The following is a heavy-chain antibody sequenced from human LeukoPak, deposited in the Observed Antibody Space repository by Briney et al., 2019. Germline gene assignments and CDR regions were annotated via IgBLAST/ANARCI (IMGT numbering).Heavy chain of an antibody. Sequence: GGPLRLSCAASGFTFTSYAMSWVRQAPGKGLEWVSAISGSGGSTYYADSVKGRFTIPRDNSKNTLYLQMNSLRAEDTAVYYCAKDGHILTGYQRPDGFDIWGQGTTVTVSS. J-gene: IGHJ3*02. V-gene: IGHV3-23*01. CDR1: GFTFTSYA. CDR2: ISGSGGST. CDR3: AKDGHILTGYQRPDGFDI. D-gene: IGHD3-9*01.